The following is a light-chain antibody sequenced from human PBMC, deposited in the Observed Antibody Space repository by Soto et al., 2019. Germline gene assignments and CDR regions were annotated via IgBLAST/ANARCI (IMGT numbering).Light chain of an antibody. J-gene: IGLJ2*01. CDR1: SSNIGARFD. Sequence: QSVLTQPPSVSGAPGQRVSISCTGSSSNIGARFDVHWYQQVAGAAPKLLIFDNKYRPSGVPARFSGSKSGTSASPVITGLQAEDEADYFCQSYDTSLSGWLIFGGGTKLTVL. CDR3: QSYDTSLSGWLI. CDR2: DNK. V-gene: IGLV1-40*01.